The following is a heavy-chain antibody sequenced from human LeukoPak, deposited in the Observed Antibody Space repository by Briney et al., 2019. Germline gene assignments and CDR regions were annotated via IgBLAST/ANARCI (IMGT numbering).Heavy chain of an antibody. CDR1: DFVFSDYY. Sequence: MPGGSLRLSCAASDFVFSDYYMSWVRQAPGKGLVWVSYISSSGNSIYYADSVKGRFTISRDNAKNSLYLQMNSLRAEDTAVYYCAREMEGDYGSGTFFDLWGQGNMVTVSS. D-gene: IGHD3-10*01. CDR2: ISSSGNSI. V-gene: IGHV3-11*01. CDR3: AREMEGDYGSGTFFDL. J-gene: IGHJ4*02.